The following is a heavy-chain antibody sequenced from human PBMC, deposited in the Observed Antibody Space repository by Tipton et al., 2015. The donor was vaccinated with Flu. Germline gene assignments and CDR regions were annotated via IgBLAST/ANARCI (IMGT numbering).Heavy chain of an antibody. Sequence: SGFTFSSYGMHWVRQAPGKGLEWVAVIWYDGSNKYYADSVKGRSTISRDNSKNTLYLQMNSLRAEDTAVYYCARDYGDYSPYYYYYYSMDVWGQGTTVTVSS. CDR2: IWYDGSNK. V-gene: IGHV3-33*01. CDR1: GFTFSSYG. J-gene: IGHJ6*02. CDR3: ARDYGDYSPYYYYYYSMDV. D-gene: IGHD4-17*01.